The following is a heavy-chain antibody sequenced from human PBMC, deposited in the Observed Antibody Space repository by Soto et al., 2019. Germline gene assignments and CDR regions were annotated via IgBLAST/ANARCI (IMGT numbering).Heavy chain of an antibody. V-gene: IGHV3-7*01. CDR2: INEDGSEY. CDR1: GFTFSAYW. Sequence: EVHLEESGGGLVQPGGSLRLSCAASGFTFSAYWMNWVRQAPGKGLEWVANINEDGSEYNDVASVKGRFTISRDNAKNSLFLQMNALRVEDTAVYYCARTGDGHHDFLNYWGQGILVSVSS. D-gene: IGHD1-1*01. J-gene: IGHJ4*02. CDR3: ARTGDGHHDFLNY.